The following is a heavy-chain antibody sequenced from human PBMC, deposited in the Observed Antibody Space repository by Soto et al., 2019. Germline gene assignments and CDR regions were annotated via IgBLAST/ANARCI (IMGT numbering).Heavy chain of an antibody. CDR3: AISLSYHTTLPSRFAF. J-gene: IGHJ4*02. CDR2: IIPILGIA. D-gene: IGHD3-3*01. CDR1: GGTFSSYT. Sequence: SVKVSCKASGGTFSSYTISWVRQAPGQGLEWMGRIIPILGIANYAQKFQGRVTITADKSTSTAYMELSSLRSEDTAVYYCAISLSYHTTLPSRFAFWAQGTLVPVSS. V-gene: IGHV1-69*02.